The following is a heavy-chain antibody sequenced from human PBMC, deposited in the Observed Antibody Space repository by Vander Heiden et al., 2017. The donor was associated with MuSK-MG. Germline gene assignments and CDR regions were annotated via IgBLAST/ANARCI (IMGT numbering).Heavy chain of an antibody. CDR1: GYTFTSYD. D-gene: IGHD2-21*01. Sequence: QVQLVQSGAEVKKPGASVKVSCKASGYTFTSYDINWVRQATGQGLEWMGWMNPNSGNTGYAQKFQGSVTMTRNTSISTAYMELSSLRSEDTAVYYCASGNPYCGGDCLDYWGQGTLVTVSS. J-gene: IGHJ4*02. V-gene: IGHV1-8*01. CDR2: MNPNSGNT. CDR3: ASGNPYCGGDCLDY.